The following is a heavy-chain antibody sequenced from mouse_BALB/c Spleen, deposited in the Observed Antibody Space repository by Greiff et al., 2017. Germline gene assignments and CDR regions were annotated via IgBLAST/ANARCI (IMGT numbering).Heavy chain of an antibody. J-gene: IGHJ2*01. CDR3: TRYRYYFDY. V-gene: IGHV1-69*02. CDR1: GYTFTSYW. CDR2: IYPSDSYT. Sequence: QVQLQQPGAELVRPGASVKLSCKASGYTFTSYWINWVKQRPGQGLEWIGNIYPSDSYTNYNQKFKDKATLTVDKSSSTAYMQLSSPTSEDSAVYYCTRYRYYFDYWGQGTTLTVSS.